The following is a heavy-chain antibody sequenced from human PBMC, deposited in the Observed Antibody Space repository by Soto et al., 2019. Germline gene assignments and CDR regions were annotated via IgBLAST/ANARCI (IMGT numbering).Heavy chain of an antibody. CDR2: ISSSGSST. CDR3: STDTSTWYGGLDYYAMDV. D-gene: IGHD6-13*01. CDR1: GFTFSSYA. J-gene: IGHJ6*02. Sequence: EVQLLESGGGLVQPGGSLRLSCAASGFTFSSYAMSWVRQAPGKGLEWVSAISSSGSSTYYADSVKGRFTISRDNSKNTLYLQMNSLSAEDTGVYYCSTDTSTWYGGLDYYAMDVWGQGTTVTVS. V-gene: IGHV3-23*01.